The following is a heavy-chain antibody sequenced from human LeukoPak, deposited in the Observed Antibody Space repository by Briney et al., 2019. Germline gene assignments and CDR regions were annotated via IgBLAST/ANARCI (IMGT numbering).Heavy chain of an antibody. CDR3: EGGVT. CDR2: IKRDGSER. CDR1: GFTFDSSGFTFGSYE. V-gene: IGHV3-7*01. Sequence: GGSLRLSCRASGFTFDSSGFTFGSYEMNWFRQAPGKGLEWVANIKRDGSERYYVDSVRGRFTISRDNAKNSLYLQMNNLRVEDTAVYYCEGGVTWGQGSMVTVSP. J-gene: IGHJ3*01. D-gene: IGHD5/OR15-5a*01.